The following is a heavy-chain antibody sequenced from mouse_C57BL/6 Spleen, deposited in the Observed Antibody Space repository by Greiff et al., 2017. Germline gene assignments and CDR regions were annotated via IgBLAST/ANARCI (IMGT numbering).Heavy chain of an antibody. V-gene: IGHV1-82*01. Sequence: QVQLQQSGPELVKPGASVKFSCKASGFAFSSSWMNWVKQRPGNGLEWIGRISPGDGATKYNGKFKGKATLTAATSSSTAYMQLSSLTSEVSAVYVCAREGKLAWFADWGQGTLVTVSA. CDR3: AREGKLAWFAD. CDR2: ISPGDGAT. CDR1: GFAFSSSW. J-gene: IGHJ3*01.